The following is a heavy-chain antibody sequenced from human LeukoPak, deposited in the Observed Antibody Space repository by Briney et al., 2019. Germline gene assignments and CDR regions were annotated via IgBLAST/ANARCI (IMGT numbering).Heavy chain of an antibody. Sequence: GGSLRLSCAASGFTSSSYWMSWVRQAPGKGLEWVANIKQDGSEKYYVDSVKGRFTISRDNAKNSLYLQMNSLRAEDTAVYYCARGIAAAGPFDYWGQGTLVTVSS. V-gene: IGHV3-7*01. CDR1: GFTSSSYW. CDR3: ARGIAAAGPFDY. D-gene: IGHD6-13*01. CDR2: IKQDGSEK. J-gene: IGHJ4*02.